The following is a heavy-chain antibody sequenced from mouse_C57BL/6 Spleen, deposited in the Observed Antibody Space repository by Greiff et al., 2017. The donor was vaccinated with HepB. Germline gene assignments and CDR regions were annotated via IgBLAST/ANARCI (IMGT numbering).Heavy chain of an antibody. CDR2: IYPGDGDT. J-gene: IGHJ3*01. CDR3: ARSDYDYDEGAWFAY. CDR1: GYAFSSYW. Sequence: QVQLKQSGAELVKPGASVKISCKASGYAFSSYWMNWVKQRPGKGLEWIGQIYPGDGDTNYNGKFKGKATLTADKSSSTAYMQLSSLTSEDSAVYFCARSDYDYDEGAWFAYWGQGTLVTVSA. V-gene: IGHV1-80*01. D-gene: IGHD2-4*01.